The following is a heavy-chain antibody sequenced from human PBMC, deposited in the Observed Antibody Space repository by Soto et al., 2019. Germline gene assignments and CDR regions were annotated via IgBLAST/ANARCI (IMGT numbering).Heavy chain of an antibody. CDR2: IYWNDDK. Sequence: QITLKESGPTLVKPTQTLMLTCIFSGFSLRTSGVGVGWIRQPPGKALEWLGFIYWNDDKRYSPSLKSRLTITKDTSKNQVVLTMTNMDPVDTATYYCAKSGSSGWYGWFDHWGQGTLVTVSS. J-gene: IGHJ5*02. CDR3: AKSGSSGWYGWFDH. V-gene: IGHV2-5*01. D-gene: IGHD6-19*01. CDR1: GFSLRTSGVG.